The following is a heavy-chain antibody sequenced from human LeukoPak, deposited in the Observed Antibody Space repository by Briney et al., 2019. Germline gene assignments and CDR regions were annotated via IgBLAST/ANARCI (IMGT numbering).Heavy chain of an antibody. CDR1: GFSFNAYA. CDR2: VSKTGRTT. V-gene: IGHV3-23*01. CDR3: AKDHDNTDSYFYFVS. Sequence: GGSLRISCAASGFSFNAYAMTWVRQAPGKGLEWVSSVSKTGRTTYYTDSVKGRFTISRDNSKNTLHLQMNILRAEDTALYFCAKDHDNTDSYFYFVSWGLGTLVTVSS. J-gene: IGHJ4*02. D-gene: IGHD2-21*02.